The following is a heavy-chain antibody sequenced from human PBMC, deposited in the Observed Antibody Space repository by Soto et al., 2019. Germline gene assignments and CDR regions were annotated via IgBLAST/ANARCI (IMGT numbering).Heavy chain of an antibody. V-gene: IGHV3-43*01. J-gene: IGHJ4*02. CDR1: GFTFNDYT. D-gene: IGHD3-22*01. CDR3: AKDIPLEDSSGYSGGYFDY. Sequence: GGSLRLSCAASGFTFNDYTMHWVRQAPGKGLEWVSLISWDGGSTYYADSVKGRFTISRDNSKNSLYLQMNSLRTEDTALYYCAKDIPLEDSSGYSGGYFDYWGQGTLVTVSS. CDR2: ISWDGGST.